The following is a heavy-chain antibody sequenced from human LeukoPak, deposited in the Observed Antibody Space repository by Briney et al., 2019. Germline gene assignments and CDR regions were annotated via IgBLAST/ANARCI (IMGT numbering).Heavy chain of an antibody. CDR2: IYHSGNT. J-gene: IGHJ5*02. Sequence: SQTLSLTCAVSGGSMSSGGYSWSWIRQPPGKGLEFIGYIYHSGNTCYIPSLKSRVTISVDRSKNQLSLKLTSVTAADTAVYFCAKMSSSSNWFDPWGQGTLVTVSS. V-gene: IGHV4-30-2*01. D-gene: IGHD6-6*01. CDR1: GGSMSSGGYS. CDR3: AKMSSSSNWFDP.